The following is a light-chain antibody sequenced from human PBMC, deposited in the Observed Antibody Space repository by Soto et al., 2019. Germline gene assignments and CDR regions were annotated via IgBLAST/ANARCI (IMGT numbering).Light chain of an antibody. J-gene: IGLJ1*01. CDR1: NIGSKS. Sequence: SYELTQPPSVSVAPGKTARITCGGYNIGSKSVHWYQQKPGQAPVLVIYYDSDRPSGIPERFSGSNSGNTATLTISRVEAGDEADYYCQVWDSSSDHPGGVFGTGTKLTVL. CDR2: YDS. CDR3: QVWDSSSDHPGGV. V-gene: IGLV3-21*04.